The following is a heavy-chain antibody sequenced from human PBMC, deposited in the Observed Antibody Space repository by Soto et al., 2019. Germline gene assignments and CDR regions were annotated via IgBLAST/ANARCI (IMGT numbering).Heavy chain of an antibody. CDR3: ATDVYGSSTSGYYYYYGMDV. Sequence: SETLSLTCTVSGGSISNNYWSWIRQPAGKGLEWIGRIYTSGSTDYNPSLKSRVTMSIDASKNQFSLKLSSVTAADTAVYFCATDVYGSSTSGYYYYYGMDVWGQGTTVTVSS. D-gene: IGHD2-2*01. CDR2: IYTSGST. V-gene: IGHV4-4*07. J-gene: IGHJ6*02. CDR1: GGSISNNY.